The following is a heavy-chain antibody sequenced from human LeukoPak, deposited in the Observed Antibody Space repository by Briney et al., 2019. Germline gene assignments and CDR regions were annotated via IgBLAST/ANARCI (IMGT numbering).Heavy chain of an antibody. V-gene: IGHV3-48*02. J-gene: IGHJ5*02. CDR3: ASAGSTTLSRWFDH. CDR2: ISYSSSTI. Sequence: PGGSLRLSCAASAFPFSSYSMTWVRQAPGKGLEWLSYISYSSSTIFYAESAKGRFTISRDNAKNSLYLQMNSLRDEDTAVYYCASAGSTTLSRWFDHWGQGSLVTVSS. D-gene: IGHD1-1*01. CDR1: AFPFSSYS.